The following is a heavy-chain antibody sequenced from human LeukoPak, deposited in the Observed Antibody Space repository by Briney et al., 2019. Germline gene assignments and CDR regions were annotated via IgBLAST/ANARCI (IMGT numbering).Heavy chain of an antibody. J-gene: IGHJ6*03. Sequence: ASVKVSCKASGYTFTGYYMHWVRQAPGQGLEWMGWINPNSGGTNYAQKFQGRVTMTRDTSISTAYMELRSLRSDDTAVYYCARVDGSGSYYVYYYYMDAWGKGTTVTISS. CDR1: GYTFTGYY. V-gene: IGHV1-2*02. CDR3: ARVDGSGSYYVYYYYMDA. D-gene: IGHD3-10*01. CDR2: INPNSGGT.